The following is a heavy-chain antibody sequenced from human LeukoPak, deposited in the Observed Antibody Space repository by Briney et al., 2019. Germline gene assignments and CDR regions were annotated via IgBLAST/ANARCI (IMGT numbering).Heavy chain of an antibody. Sequence: APVKVSCKASGYTFTSYDINWVRQATGQGLEWMGWMNPNSGNTGYAQKFQGRVTMTRNTSISTAYMELSSLRSEDTAVYYCARGYGYNSFFDYWGQGTLVTVSS. J-gene: IGHJ4*02. CDR3: ARGYGYNSFFDY. CDR1: GYTFTSYD. CDR2: MNPNSGNT. V-gene: IGHV1-8*01. D-gene: IGHD5-24*01.